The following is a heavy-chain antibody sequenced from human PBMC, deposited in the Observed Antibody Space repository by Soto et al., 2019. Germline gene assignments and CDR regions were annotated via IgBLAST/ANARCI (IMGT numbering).Heavy chain of an antibody. CDR3: ARTCYYGSGSYYFDY. CDR2: IYYSGST. Sequence: SETLSLTCTVSGGSISSYYWSWIRQPPGKGLEWIGYIYYSGSTNYNPSLKSRVTISVDTSKNKFSLELNAVTAADTAVYYCARTCYYGSGSYYFDYWGQGTLVTVSS. J-gene: IGHJ4*02. D-gene: IGHD3-10*01. CDR1: GGSISSYY. V-gene: IGHV4-59*01.